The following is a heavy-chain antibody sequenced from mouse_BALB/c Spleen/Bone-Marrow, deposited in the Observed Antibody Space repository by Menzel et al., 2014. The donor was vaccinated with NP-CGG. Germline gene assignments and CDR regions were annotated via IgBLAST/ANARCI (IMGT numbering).Heavy chain of an antibody. CDR1: GFNIKDTY. V-gene: IGHV14-3*02. D-gene: IGHD4-1*01. J-gene: IGHJ4*01. CDR2: IDPANGNT. CDR3: ARWEYYAMDY. Sequence: EVQRVESGAELVKPGASVKLSCTASGFNIKDTYMHWAKRRPEQGLEWIGRIDPANGNTKYDPKFQGKATITADTSSNTAYLQLSSLTSEDTAVYYCARWEYYAMDYWGQGTSVTVSS.